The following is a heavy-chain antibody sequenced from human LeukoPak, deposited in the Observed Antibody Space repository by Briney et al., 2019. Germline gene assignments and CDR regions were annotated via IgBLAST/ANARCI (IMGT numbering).Heavy chain of an antibody. V-gene: IGHV3-33*01. J-gene: IGHJ4*02. Sequence: GGSLRLSCAASGFTFSSYGMHWVRQAPGKGLEGVAVIWYDGSNKYYADSVKGRFTISRDNAKNTLYLQMNSLRAEDTAVYYCAREDTVEMATTYWGQGTLVTVSS. CDR3: AREDTVEMATTY. D-gene: IGHD5-24*01. CDR1: GFTFSSYG. CDR2: IWYDGSNK.